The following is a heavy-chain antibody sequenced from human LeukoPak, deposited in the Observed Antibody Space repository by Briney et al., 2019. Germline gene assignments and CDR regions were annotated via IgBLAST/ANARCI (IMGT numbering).Heavy chain of an antibody. V-gene: IGHV3-30*18. CDR1: GFTFNNYA. J-gene: IGHJ5*02. CDR2: ISYDGSNE. CDR3: AKDWGSSGWYNWFDP. Sequence: GGSLRLSCAASGFTFNNYALSWVRQAPGKGLEWVAVISYDGSNEYFADSVKGRFTVSRDNSKNTLYLQMNSLRPEDTAVYYCAKDWGSSGWYNWFDPWGQGTLVTVSS. D-gene: IGHD6-19*01.